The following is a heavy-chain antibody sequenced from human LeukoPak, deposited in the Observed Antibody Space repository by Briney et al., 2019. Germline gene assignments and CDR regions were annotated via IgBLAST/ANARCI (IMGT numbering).Heavy chain of an antibody. J-gene: IGHJ5*02. CDR3: VRFPAKSSRSYWFDP. Sequence: ASVKVSCKASGGTFSSYAISWVRQAPGQGLEWMGGIIPIFGTANYAQKFQGRVTITTDESTSTAYMELSSLRSEDTAVYYCVRFPAKSSRSYWFDPWGQGTLVTVSS. V-gene: IGHV1-69*05. D-gene: IGHD6-13*01. CDR1: GGTFSSYA. CDR2: IIPIFGTA.